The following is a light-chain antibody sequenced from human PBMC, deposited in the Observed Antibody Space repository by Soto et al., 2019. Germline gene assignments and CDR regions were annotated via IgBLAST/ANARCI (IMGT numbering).Light chain of an antibody. CDR3: SSYAGSNNPVV. Sequence: QSALTQPPSASGSPGQSVTISCTGTSSDVGGYNYVSWYQQHPGKAPKFMIYEVSKRPSGVPDRFSGSKSGKTASLTVSGLQAEDEADYYCSSYAGSNNPVVFGGGTKLTVL. J-gene: IGLJ2*01. CDR2: EVS. CDR1: SSDVGGYNY. V-gene: IGLV2-8*01.